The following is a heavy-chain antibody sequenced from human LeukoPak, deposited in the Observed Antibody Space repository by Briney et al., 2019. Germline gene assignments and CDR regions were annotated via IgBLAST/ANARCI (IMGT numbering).Heavy chain of an antibody. CDR2: ISGSGRTI. CDR1: GFTFSDHY. D-gene: IGHD6-25*01. CDR3: ARDWVGSFDAFDV. V-gene: IGHV3-11*01. Sequence: GGSLRLSCAASGFTFSDHYMSWIRQAPGKGLEWISYISGSGRTIHYADSVKGRLTISRDNAKNSLYLQMNSLRAEDTAVYYCARDWVGSFDAFDVWGQGTMVTVSS. J-gene: IGHJ3*01.